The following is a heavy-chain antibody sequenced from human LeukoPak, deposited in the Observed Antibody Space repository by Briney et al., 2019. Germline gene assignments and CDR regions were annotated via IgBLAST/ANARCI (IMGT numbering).Heavy chain of an antibody. Sequence: SETLSLTCAVYGGSFTNYYWNWIRQPPGKGLEWIGETNHSGSTNYKPSLKSRVTISVDTSKNQFSLKLRSVIAADTAVYYCARDYYSDYKNDGFDFWGQGTMVTVSS. V-gene: IGHV4-34*01. J-gene: IGHJ3*01. CDR1: GGSFTNYY. CDR2: TNHSGST. D-gene: IGHD5-12*01. CDR3: ARDYYSDYKNDGFDF.